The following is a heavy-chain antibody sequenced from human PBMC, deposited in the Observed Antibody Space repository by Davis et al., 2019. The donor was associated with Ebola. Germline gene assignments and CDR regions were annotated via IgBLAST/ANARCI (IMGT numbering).Heavy chain of an antibody. Sequence: PGGSLRLSCAASGFTFSNAWMSWVRQAPGKGLEWVGRIRSKTDGGTTDYAAPVKGRFTISRDDSKNTLYLQMNSLKTEDTAVYYCTTETYYDFWSAEPFDYWGQGTLVTVSS. CDR3: TTETYYDFWSAEPFDY. J-gene: IGHJ4*02. CDR1: GFTFSNAW. D-gene: IGHD3-3*01. V-gene: IGHV3-15*01. CDR2: IRSKTDGGTT.